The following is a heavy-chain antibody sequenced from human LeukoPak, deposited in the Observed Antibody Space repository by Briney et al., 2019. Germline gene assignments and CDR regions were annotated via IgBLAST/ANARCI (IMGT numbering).Heavy chain of an antibody. V-gene: IGHV3-23*01. CDR2: ISGRGGST. J-gene: IGHJ4*02. D-gene: IGHD3-16*02. Sequence: GASLRLSCAASGFTFSSYAMSWVRQAPGKGLEWVSAISGRGGSTYYADSVKGRFTISIDNSKNTPYLQMNSQRAEDTAVYYCAKVGLYDYVWGSYRSLGVFDYWGQGTMVTVSS. CDR1: GFTFSSYA. CDR3: AKVGLYDYVWGSYRSLGVFDY.